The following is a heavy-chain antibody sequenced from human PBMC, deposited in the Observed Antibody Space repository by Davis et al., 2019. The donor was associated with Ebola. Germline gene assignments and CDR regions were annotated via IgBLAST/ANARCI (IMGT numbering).Heavy chain of an antibody. V-gene: IGHV4-59*01. CDR3: AREAAAAGTGGGHFDY. Sequence: PSETLSLTCTVSGGSISSYYWSWIRQPPGKGLEWIGYIYYSGSTNYNPSLKSRVTISVDTSKNQFSLKLSSVTAADTAVYYCAREAAAAGTGGGHFDYWGQGTLVTVSS. CDR1: GGSISSYY. D-gene: IGHD6-13*01. J-gene: IGHJ4*02. CDR2: IYYSGST.